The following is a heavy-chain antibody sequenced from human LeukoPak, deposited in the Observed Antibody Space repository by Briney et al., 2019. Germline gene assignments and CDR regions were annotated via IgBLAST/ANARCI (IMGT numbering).Heavy chain of an antibody. CDR3: ARKVAQGPFDI. CDR2: MSSNGDNT. J-gene: IGHJ3*02. V-gene: IGHV3-64*01. CDR1: GFIFSSYA. D-gene: IGHD2-15*01. Sequence: GGSLRLSCAASGFIFSSYAMHWVRQAPGKGLEYVSAMSSNGDNTFYASSVKGRFTISRDNSKNTLYLQMGNLRADDMAVYYCARKVAQGPFDIWGQGTMVTVSS.